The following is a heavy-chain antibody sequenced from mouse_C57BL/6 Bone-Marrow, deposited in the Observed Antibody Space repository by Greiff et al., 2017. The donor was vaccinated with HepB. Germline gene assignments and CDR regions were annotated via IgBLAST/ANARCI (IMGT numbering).Heavy chain of an antibody. J-gene: IGHJ4*01. Sequence: VQLQQPGAELVKPGASVKMSCKASGYTFTSYWITWVKQRPGQGLEWIGDIYPGSGSTNYNEKFKSKATLTVDTSSSTAYMQLSSLTSEDSAVYYCASDGYLYYYAMDCWGQGTAVTVSS. CDR3: ASDGYLYYYAMDC. CDR1: GYTFTSYW. V-gene: IGHV1-55*01. D-gene: IGHD2-3*01. CDR2: IYPGSGST.